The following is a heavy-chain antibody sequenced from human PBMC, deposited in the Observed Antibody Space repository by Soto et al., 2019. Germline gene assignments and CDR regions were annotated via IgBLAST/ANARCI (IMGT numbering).Heavy chain of an antibody. D-gene: IGHD1-26*01. J-gene: IGHJ4*02. Sequence: LSXSCTVAGVSISRYYWSWIRQPPGKGLEWIGYIYYSGSTNYNPSLKSRVTISVDTSKNQFSLKLSSVTAADTAVYYCATTGRYWGQGTMVSVSS. V-gene: IGHV4-59*01. CDR2: IYYSGST. CDR1: GVSISRYY. CDR3: ATTGRY.